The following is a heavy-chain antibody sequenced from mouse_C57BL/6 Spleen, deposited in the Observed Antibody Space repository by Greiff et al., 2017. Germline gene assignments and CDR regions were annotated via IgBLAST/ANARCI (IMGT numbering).Heavy chain of an antibody. CDR2: IDPETGGT. CDR3: TREGIY. V-gene: IGHV1-15*01. J-gene: IGHJ2*01. CDR1: GYTFTDYE. Sequence: QVQLQQSGAELVRPGASVTLSCKASGYTFTDYEMHWVKQTPVHGLDWIGAIDPETGGTAYNQKFKGKAILTADKSSSTAYMGLRSLTSEDSAVYEYTREGIYWGQGTTLTVSS.